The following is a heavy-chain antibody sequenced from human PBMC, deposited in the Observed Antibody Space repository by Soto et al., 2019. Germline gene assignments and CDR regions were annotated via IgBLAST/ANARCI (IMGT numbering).Heavy chain of an antibody. Sequence: SVKVSCKASGFTFTSSAMQWVRQARGQRLEWIGWIVVGSGNTNYAQKFQERVTITRDMSTSTAYMELSSLRSEDTAVYYCAADLYCGVDCLAAFDIWGKGTMVTFSS. J-gene: IGHJ3*02. CDR1: GFTFTSSA. CDR2: IVVGSGNT. CDR3: AADLYCGVDCLAAFDI. D-gene: IGHD2-21*01. V-gene: IGHV1-58*02.